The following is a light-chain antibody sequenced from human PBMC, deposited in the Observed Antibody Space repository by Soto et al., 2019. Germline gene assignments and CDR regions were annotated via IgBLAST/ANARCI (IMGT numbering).Light chain of an antibody. J-gene: IGLJ1*01. CDR3: CSYVGRDTLYV. Sequence: QSALTQPRSVSGSPGQSVTISCTGTSTDVGGYNYVSWYQQHPGKVPKLMLYDVSKRPSGVPDRFSGSKSGNTASLTISGLQAEDEADYYCCSYVGRDTLYVFGSGTQLTVL. CDR1: STDVGGYNY. CDR2: DVS. V-gene: IGLV2-11*01.